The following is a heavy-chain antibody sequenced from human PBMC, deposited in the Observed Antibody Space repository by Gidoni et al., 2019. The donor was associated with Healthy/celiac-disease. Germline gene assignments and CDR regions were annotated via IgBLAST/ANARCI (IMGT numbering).Heavy chain of an antibody. J-gene: IGHJ5*02. D-gene: IGHD6-13*01. CDR3: ARHWIEGIAAP. V-gene: IGHV4-59*08. CDR1: GGSISSYY. Sequence: QVQLQESGPGLVKPSEPLSLTCTVSGGSISSYYWSWIRQPPGKGLEWIGYIYYSGSTNYNPSLKSRVTISVDTSKNQFSLKLSSVTAADTAVYYCARHWIEGIAAPWGQGTLVTVSS. CDR2: IYYSGST.